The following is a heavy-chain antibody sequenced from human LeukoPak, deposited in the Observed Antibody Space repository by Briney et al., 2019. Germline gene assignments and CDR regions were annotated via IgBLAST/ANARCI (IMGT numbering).Heavy chain of an antibody. D-gene: IGHD1-26*01. CDR1: GFTFSSYA. J-gene: IGHJ3*02. CDR2: ISGSGGST. Sequence: GGSLRLSCAASGFTFSSYAMSWVRQAPGKGLEWVSAISGSGGSTYYADSVKGRFTTSRDNSKNTLYLQMNSLRAEDTAVYYCAKGDTGSYGAFDIWGQGTMVTVSS. CDR3: AKGDTGSYGAFDI. V-gene: IGHV3-23*01.